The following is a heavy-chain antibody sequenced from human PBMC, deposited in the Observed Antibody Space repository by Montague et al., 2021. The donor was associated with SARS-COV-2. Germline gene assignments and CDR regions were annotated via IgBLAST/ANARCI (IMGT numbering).Heavy chain of an antibody. D-gene: IGHD3-22*01. V-gene: IGHV4-4*08. Sequence: SETLSLTCTVSGGSLNNYFCSWIRQPPGKGLEWVSYISISGSTKSNPSLQSRVTISVDTARNQFSLKLLSVTAADTAFDYCAGGVSSDPWDYWGQGILVSVSS. CDR1: GGSLNNYF. CDR2: ISISGST. J-gene: IGHJ4*02. CDR3: AGGVSSDPWDY.